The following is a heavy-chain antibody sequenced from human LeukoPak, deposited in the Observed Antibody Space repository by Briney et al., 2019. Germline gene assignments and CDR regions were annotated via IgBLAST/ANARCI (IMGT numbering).Heavy chain of an antibody. Sequence: PGGSLRLSCAASEFTFNSYWMSWVRQAPGKGLEWVANIRQDGSEKCYVDSVKGRFTISRDNAKNSLYLQMNSLRAEDTAVYYCARDSSPYDSSGYYDAFDIWGQGTMVTVSS. D-gene: IGHD3-22*01. J-gene: IGHJ3*02. CDR1: EFTFNSYW. CDR3: ARDSSPYDSSGYYDAFDI. V-gene: IGHV3-7*01. CDR2: IRQDGSEK.